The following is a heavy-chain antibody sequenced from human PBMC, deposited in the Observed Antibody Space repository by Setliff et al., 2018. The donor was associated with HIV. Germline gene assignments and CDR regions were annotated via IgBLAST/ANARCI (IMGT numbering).Heavy chain of an antibody. CDR3: ARGGHYSGSYLPRDYYMDV. CDR1: GYTFTNFG. CDR2: INPSDGST. V-gene: IGHV1-46*01. D-gene: IGHD1-26*01. J-gene: IGHJ6*03. Sequence: GASVKVSCKASGYTFTNFGITWVRQAPGQGLEWLGMINPSDGSTTYAQKFQGRVTMTSDTSTSTVYMDLSSLRSEDTAVYYCARGGHYSGSYLPRDYYMDVWGKGTTVTVSS.